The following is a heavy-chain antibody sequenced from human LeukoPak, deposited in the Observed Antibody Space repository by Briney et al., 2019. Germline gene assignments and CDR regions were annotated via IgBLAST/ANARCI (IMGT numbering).Heavy chain of an antibody. J-gene: IGHJ4*02. Sequence: ASVKVSCKASGYTFTSYGISWVRQAPGQGLEWMGWISAYNGNTHYAQKLQGRVTMTTDTSTSTVYMELRSLRSDDTAVYYCAIEYCGGDCHTFDYWGQGTLVTVSS. V-gene: IGHV1-18*01. CDR2: ISAYNGNT. CDR3: AIEYCGGDCHTFDY. CDR1: GYTFTSYG. D-gene: IGHD2-21*02.